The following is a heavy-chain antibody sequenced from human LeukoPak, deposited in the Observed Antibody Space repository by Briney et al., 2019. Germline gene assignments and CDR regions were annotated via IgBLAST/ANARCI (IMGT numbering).Heavy chain of an antibody. V-gene: IGHV4-39*07. Sequence: SETLSLTCTVSGGSISSSSYYWGWIRQPPGKGLEWIGSIYYSGSTYYNPSLKSRVTISVDTSKNQFSLKLSSVTAADTAVYYCASSSVGATDRQFDYWGQGTLVTVSS. CDR3: ASSSVGATDRQFDY. J-gene: IGHJ4*02. CDR2: IYYSGST. D-gene: IGHD1-26*01. CDR1: GGSISSSSYY.